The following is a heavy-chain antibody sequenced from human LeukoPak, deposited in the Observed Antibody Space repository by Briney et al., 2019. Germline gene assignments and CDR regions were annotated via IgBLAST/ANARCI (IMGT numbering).Heavy chain of an antibody. CDR2: ISSSSSYI. D-gene: IGHD3-22*01. CDR1: GFTFSSYS. Sequence: GGSLRLSCAASGFTFSSYSMNWVRQAPGKGLEWVSSISSSSSYIYYADSVKGRFTISRDNAKNSLYLQMNSLRAEDTAVYYCARDTFAYYDSSGYRLRRNWFDPWGQGTLVTVSS. CDR3: ARDTFAYYDSSGYRLRRNWFDP. J-gene: IGHJ5*02. V-gene: IGHV3-21*01.